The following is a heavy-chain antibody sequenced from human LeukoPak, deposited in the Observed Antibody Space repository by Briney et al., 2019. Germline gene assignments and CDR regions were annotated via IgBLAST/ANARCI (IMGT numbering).Heavy chain of an antibody. D-gene: IGHD1-1*01. CDR1: GGSISGHH. CDR3: VRHIPIGRGSFDY. Sequence: PSETLSLTCTVSGGSISGHHWSWIRQAPGKGLEWIGNIFYSGSTNYNPSLESRVTITVDTSKNQFSLRLSSVTAADTAVYYCVRHIPIGRGSFDYWGQGTLVTVSS. V-gene: IGHV4-59*08. J-gene: IGHJ4*02. CDR2: IFYSGST.